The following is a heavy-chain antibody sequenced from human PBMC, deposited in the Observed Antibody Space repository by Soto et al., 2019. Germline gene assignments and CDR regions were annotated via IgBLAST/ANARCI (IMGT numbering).Heavy chain of an antibody. J-gene: IGHJ4*02. D-gene: IGHD4-17*01. Sequence: EVQLVESGGGLVQPGGSVRLSCAASGFTFSSYSMNWVRQAPGKGLEWVSYISSSSSTIYYADSVKGRFTISRDNAKNSLYLQMNSLRAEDTAVYYCARDLGMTTVTKSNYWGQATLVTVSS. CDR1: GFTFSSYS. V-gene: IGHV3-48*01. CDR3: ARDLGMTTVTKSNY. CDR2: ISSSSSTI.